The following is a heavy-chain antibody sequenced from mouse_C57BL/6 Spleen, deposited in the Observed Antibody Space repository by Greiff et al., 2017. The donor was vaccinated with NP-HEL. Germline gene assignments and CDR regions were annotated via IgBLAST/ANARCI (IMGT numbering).Heavy chain of an antibody. CDR3: ARLGDPYYAMDY. V-gene: IGHV1-50*01. J-gene: IGHJ4*01. CDR1: GYTFTSYW. Sequence: QVQLQQPGAELVKPGASVKLSCKASGYTFTSYWMQWVKQRPGQGLEWIGEIDPSDSYTNYNQKFKGKATLTVDTSSSTAYMQLSSLTSEDSAVYYCARLGDPYYAMDYWGQGTSVTVSS. D-gene: IGHD3-3*01. CDR2: IDPSDSYT.